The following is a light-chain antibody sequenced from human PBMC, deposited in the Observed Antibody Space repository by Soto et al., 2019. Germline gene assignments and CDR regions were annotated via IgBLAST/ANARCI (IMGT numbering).Light chain of an antibody. CDR2: DAS. J-gene: IGKJ2*03. CDR1: QSVSSN. V-gene: IGKV3D-15*01. Sequence: IVLTQSPATLSLSPGERVTLSCGASQSVSSNYLAWYQQKPGLAPRLLIFDASARAVDIPGRFSGSKSGTEFTLTISSLQSEDFAVYYCQQYNDWPPYSFGQGTKVEI. CDR3: QQYNDWPPYS.